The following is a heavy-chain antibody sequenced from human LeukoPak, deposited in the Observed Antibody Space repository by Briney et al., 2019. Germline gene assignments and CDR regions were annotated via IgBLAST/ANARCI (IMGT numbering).Heavy chain of an antibody. V-gene: IGHV4-39*01. CDR1: GGSISSSSYY. D-gene: IGHD2-2*01. J-gene: IGHJ6*02. CDR2: IYYSGST. Sequence: PSETLSLTCTVSGGSISSSSYYWGWIRQPPGKGLEWIGSIYYSGSTYYNPSPKSRVTISVDTSKNQFSLKLSSVTAADTAVYYCAAGGGPAAMYYYYYYGMDVWGQGTTVTVSS. CDR3: AAGGGPAAMYYYYYYGMDV.